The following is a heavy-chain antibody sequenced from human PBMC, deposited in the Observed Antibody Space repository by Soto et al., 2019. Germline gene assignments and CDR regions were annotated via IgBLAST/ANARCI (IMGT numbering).Heavy chain of an antibody. Sequence: GGSLRLSCAASGFTFSSYGMHWVRQAPGKGLEWVAVIWYDGSNKYYADSVKGRFTISRDNSKNTLYLQMNSLRAEDTAVYYCAMLNHYPLGYCSSTSCYVDLDYWGQGTLVTVSS. CDR1: GFTFSSYG. V-gene: IGHV3-33*01. D-gene: IGHD2-2*01. CDR3: AMLNHYPLGYCSSTSCYVDLDY. CDR2: IWYDGSNK. J-gene: IGHJ4*02.